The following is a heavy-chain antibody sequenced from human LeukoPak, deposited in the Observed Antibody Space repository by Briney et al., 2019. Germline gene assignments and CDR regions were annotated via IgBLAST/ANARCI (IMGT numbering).Heavy chain of an antibody. Sequence: NPSETLSLTCTVSGGSISTYYWNWIRQPPGKGLEWIGYIYYSGNTNYNPSLKSRVAISVDTSKNQFSLKLSSVTAADTAVYYCARVYDFWSGHLPYFDYWGQGTLVTVSS. CDR1: GGSISTYY. J-gene: IGHJ4*02. V-gene: IGHV4-59*01. CDR3: ARVYDFWSGHLPYFDY. D-gene: IGHD3-3*01. CDR2: IYYSGNT.